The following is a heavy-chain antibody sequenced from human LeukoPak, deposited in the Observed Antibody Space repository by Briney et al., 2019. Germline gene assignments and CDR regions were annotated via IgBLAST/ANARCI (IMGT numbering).Heavy chain of an antibody. D-gene: IGHD2-2*03. Sequence: PGGSLRLSCAASEFTFSTYAMSWVRQAPGKGLEWVSSTSGSGTTTYYADSVKGRFTISRDNSKNTLYLQMNGLRAEDTAVYYCAKGSWMDYWGQGTLVTVSS. CDR2: TSGSGTTT. J-gene: IGHJ4*02. V-gene: IGHV3-23*01. CDR3: AKGSWMDY. CDR1: EFTFSTYA.